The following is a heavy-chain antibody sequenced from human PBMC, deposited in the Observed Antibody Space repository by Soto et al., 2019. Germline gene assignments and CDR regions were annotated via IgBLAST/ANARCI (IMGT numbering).Heavy chain of an antibody. D-gene: IGHD3-22*01. CDR1: GYTFGSHG. CDR2: IWFDGSNK. Sequence: QVQLVESGGGVVQPGRSLTLSCTGSGYTFGSHGMHWVRQAPGKGLEWVALIWFDGSNKYYADSVKGRFTISRDNSKNTLYLQMNSLRAEDTAVYYCAKLSRYYDSSDDWGQGTLVTVSS. CDR3: AKLSRYYDSSDD. J-gene: IGHJ4*02. V-gene: IGHV3-33*06.